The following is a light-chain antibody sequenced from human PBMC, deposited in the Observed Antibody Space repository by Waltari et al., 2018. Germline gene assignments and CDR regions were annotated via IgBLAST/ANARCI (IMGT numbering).Light chain of an antibody. Sequence: EIVMTQSPDSLGVSLGERATINCKSSQSVLHTNNKDYLAWYQQKPGQPPKLLIYWASTREFGVPDRFSGSGSGTSFTLTISSLQAEDVAVYYCQQYYSTPNTFGQGTKLEIK. CDR2: WAS. V-gene: IGKV4-1*01. CDR1: QSVLHTNNKDY. J-gene: IGKJ2*01. CDR3: QQYYSTPNT.